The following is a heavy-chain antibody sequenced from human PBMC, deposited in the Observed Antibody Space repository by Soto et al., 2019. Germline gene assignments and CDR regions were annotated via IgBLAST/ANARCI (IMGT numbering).Heavy chain of an antibody. V-gene: IGHV4-34*01. CDR3: ARHHVRGRTIAGAAEF. D-gene: IGHD1-26*01. CDR1: GGSLSGYY. CDR2: FSHSGNP. Sequence: PWETLSLTCAVYGGSLSGYYWSWIRQPPGKALEWIGEFSHSGNPNYNPSLKGRVTISVDTSKSQLFLNLSSVTSADTAMYYCARHHVRGRTIAGAAEFWGQGTLVTVSS. J-gene: IGHJ4*02.